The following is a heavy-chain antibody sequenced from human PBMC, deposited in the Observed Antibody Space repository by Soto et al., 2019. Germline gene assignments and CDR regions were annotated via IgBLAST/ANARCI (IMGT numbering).Heavy chain of an antibody. J-gene: IGHJ4*02. CDR3: SKFGPGADY. Sequence: DVQLLESGGASVQPGGSVRLSCAVSGFTFSRYGMSWVRQAPGKGLEWVAHISGSGYNINYAESVKGRFTISRDNSKGTRYLQMNSLSVEDPALYYCSKFGPGADYWGQGTLVTVSS. CDR2: ISGSGYNI. V-gene: IGHV3-23*01. CDR1: GFTFSRYG. D-gene: IGHD3-3*01.